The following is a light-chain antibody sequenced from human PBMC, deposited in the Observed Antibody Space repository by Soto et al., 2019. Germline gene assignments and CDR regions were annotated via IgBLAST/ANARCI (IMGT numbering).Light chain of an antibody. Sequence: QSALTQPASVSGSLGQSITISCTGTSSDVGYYDYVSWYQLHPGKAPKLMISEVSNRPSGVSNRFSGSKSGNTASLTISGLQAEDEADYYCSSYTSSDTLVVLFGGGTKLTVL. CDR3: SSYTSSDTLVVL. CDR2: EVS. V-gene: IGLV2-14*01. J-gene: IGLJ2*01. CDR1: SSDVGYYDY.